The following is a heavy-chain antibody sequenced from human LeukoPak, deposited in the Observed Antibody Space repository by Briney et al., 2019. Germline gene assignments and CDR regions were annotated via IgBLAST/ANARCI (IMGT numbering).Heavy chain of an antibody. CDR1: GFTYTDAW. J-gene: IGHJ4*02. Sequence: GGSLRLSCDASGFTYTDAWMSWVRQAPGKGLEWVGRIKSKTDGGTTDYAAPVKGRFTISRDDSKNTLYLQMNSLKTEDTAVYYCTTESIVATIHFDYWGQGTLVTVSS. V-gene: IGHV3-15*01. CDR3: TTESIVATIHFDY. D-gene: IGHD5-12*01. CDR2: IKSKTDGGTT.